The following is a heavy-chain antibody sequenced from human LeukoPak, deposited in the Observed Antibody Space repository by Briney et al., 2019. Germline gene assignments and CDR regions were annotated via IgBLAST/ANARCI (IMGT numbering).Heavy chain of an antibody. CDR1: GYSISSGYY. CDR3: ARLYCSSTSCYRWDAFDI. CDR2: IYHSGST. V-gene: IGHV4-38-2*01. J-gene: IGHJ3*02. D-gene: IGHD2-2*01. Sequence: SETLSLTCAVSGYSISSGYYWGWIRQPPGKGLVWIGSIYHSGSTYYNPSLKSRVTISVDTSKNQFSLKLSSVTAADTAVYYCARLYCSSTSCYRWDAFDIWGQGTMVTVSS.